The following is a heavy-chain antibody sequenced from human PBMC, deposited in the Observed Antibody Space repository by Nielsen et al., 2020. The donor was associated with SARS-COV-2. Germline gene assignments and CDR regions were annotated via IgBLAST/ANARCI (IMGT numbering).Heavy chain of an antibody. J-gene: IGHJ4*02. CDR2: IKQDGSEK. CDR3: AREFGAGAFGF. D-gene: IGHD3-16*01. V-gene: IGHV3-7*01. Sequence: GGSLRLSCAASGFTFSSYWMSWVRQAPGKGLEWVANIKQDGSEKYYVDSVKGRFTISRDNAKNSLNLQMNSLRAEDTATYYCAREFGAGAFGFWGQGTQVTVSS. CDR1: GFTFSSYW.